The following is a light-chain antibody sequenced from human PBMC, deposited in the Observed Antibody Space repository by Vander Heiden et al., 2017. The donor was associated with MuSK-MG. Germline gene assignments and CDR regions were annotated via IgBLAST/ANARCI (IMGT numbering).Light chain of an antibody. V-gene: IGLV2-14*03. J-gene: IGLJ3*02. CDR2: DVS. CDR3: SSHTRSNSVM. Sequence: LTQPASGSGRTVQSITTSCIRTISDIGGYDSVSWYQQHPGKAPILIIYDVSKRPSGVSKRFSGSKSGNAASLTISGLQAEAEADYYRSSHTRSNSVMFGGGTKVTVL. CDR1: ISDIGGYDS.